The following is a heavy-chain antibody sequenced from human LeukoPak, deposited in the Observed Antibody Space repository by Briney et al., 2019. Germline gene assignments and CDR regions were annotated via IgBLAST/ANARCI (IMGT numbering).Heavy chain of an antibody. CDR1: GFTFSSYS. J-gene: IGHJ4*02. CDR2: INWNGGST. D-gene: IGHD5-18*01. Sequence: GGSLRLSCAASGFTFSSYSMNWVRQAPGKGLEWVSGINWNGGSTFYADSVKGRFTISRDNARNALYLQMNSLTAEDTALYHCARDRSYGSFDYWGQGTLVTVSS. V-gene: IGHV3-20*01. CDR3: ARDRSYGSFDY.